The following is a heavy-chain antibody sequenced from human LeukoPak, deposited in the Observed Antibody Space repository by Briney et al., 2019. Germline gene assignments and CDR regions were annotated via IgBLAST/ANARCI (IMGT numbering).Heavy chain of an antibody. D-gene: IGHD3-16*01. Sequence: GGSLRLSCAASGFTFSNYAMSWVRQAPGKGLEWVSVISGGGGTTFYADSVRGRFTISRDNSKNTLYLQMNSLRAEDTAVFYCAKDGKFGGGLPGGAFDIWGQGTMVTVSS. CDR3: AKDGKFGGGLPGGAFDI. J-gene: IGHJ3*02. CDR2: ISGGGGTT. V-gene: IGHV3-23*01. CDR1: GFTFSNYA.